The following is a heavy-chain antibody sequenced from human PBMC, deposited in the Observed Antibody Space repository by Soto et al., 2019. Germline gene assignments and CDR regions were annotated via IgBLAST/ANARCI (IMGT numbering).Heavy chain of an antibody. CDR2: INHSGST. D-gene: IGHD6-6*01. Sequence: SETLSLTCAVYGGSFSGYYWSWIRQPPGKGLEWIGEINHSGSTNYNPSLKSRVTISVDTSKNQFSLKLSSVTAADTAVYYCARGRIAARPRRDTHRYYYYGMDVWGQGTTVTVSS. V-gene: IGHV4-34*01. CDR1: GGSFSGYY. CDR3: ARGRIAARPRRDTHRYYYYGMDV. J-gene: IGHJ6*02.